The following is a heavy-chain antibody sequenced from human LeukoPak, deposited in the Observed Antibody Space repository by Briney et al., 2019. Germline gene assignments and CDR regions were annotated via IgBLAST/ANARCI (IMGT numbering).Heavy chain of an antibody. CDR2: IYPGDSDT. J-gene: IGHJ6*03. CDR1: GYSFTTYW. D-gene: IGHD1-26*01. V-gene: IGHV5-51*01. CDR3: ARRGSSPTLDYYYMDV. Sequence: GESLKISCKASGYSFTTYWIAWVRQMPGKGLEWMGIIYPGDSDTRYSPSFQGQVTISAVKSISTAYLQWSSLKASDSAMYYCARRGSSPTLDYYYMDVWGKGTTVTVSS.